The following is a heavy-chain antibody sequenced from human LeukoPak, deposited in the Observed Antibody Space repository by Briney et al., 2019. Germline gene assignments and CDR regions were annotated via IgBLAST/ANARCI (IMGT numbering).Heavy chain of an antibody. D-gene: IGHD2-8*01. CDR1: GLTFRSYG. CDR2: IRFDGNDK. J-gene: IGHJ3*02. Sequence: GGTLRLSCAASGLTFRSYGMGWVRQAPGKGLEWVAFIRFDGNDKFYTKSVKGRFTISKDTSRSTLYLQMNSLRLEDTAVYYCARGGCTNGVCSGFDIWGQGTMVTVSS. V-gene: IGHV3-30*02. CDR3: ARGGCTNGVCSGFDI.